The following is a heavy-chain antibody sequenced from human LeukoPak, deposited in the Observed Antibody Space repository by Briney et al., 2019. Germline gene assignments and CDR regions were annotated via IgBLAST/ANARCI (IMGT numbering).Heavy chain of an antibody. Sequence: GGSLRLSCAASGFTFSSYSMNWVRQAPGKGLEWVSYISSSSSTIYYADSVKGRFTISRDNAKNSLYLQMNSLRAEDTAVYYCAREGSIAAAGTEFDYWGQGTLVTVSS. V-gene: IGHV3-48*01. D-gene: IGHD6-13*01. J-gene: IGHJ4*02. CDR1: GFTFSSYS. CDR2: ISSSSSTI. CDR3: AREGSIAAAGTEFDY.